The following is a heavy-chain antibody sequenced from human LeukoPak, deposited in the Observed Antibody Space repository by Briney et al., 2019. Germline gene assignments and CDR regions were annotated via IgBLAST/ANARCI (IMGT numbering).Heavy chain of an antibody. Sequence: SETLSLTCTVSGYSISSGYYWSWIRQPPGKGLEWIGYIYYSGSTNYNPSLKSRVTISVDTSKNQFSLKLSSVTAADTAVYYCAREGSIAARLDAFDIWGQGTMVTVSS. CDR1: GYSISSGYY. V-gene: IGHV4-61*01. J-gene: IGHJ3*02. D-gene: IGHD6-6*01. CDR3: AREGSIAARLDAFDI. CDR2: IYYSGST.